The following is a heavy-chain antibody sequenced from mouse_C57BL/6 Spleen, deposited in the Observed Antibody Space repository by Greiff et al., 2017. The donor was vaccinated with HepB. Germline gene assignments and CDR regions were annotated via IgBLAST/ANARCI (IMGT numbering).Heavy chain of an antibody. V-gene: IGHV1-61*01. CDR2: IYPSDSET. CDR1: GYTFTSYW. J-gene: IGHJ3*01. Sequence: VQLQQSGAELVRPGSSVKLSCKASGYTFTSYWMDWVKQRPGQGLEWNGNIYPSDSETHYNQKFKDKATLTVDKSSSTAYMQLSSLTSEDSAVYYCARDNPWFAYWGQGTLVTVSA. CDR3: ARDNPWFAY.